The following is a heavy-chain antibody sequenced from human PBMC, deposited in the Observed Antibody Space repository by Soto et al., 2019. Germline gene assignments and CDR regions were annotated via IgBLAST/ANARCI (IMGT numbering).Heavy chain of an antibody. CDR3: ARSVFP. CDR1: GGSMSSSSYY. Sequence: PSETLSLTCTVSGGSMSSSSYYWGWIRQPPGKGLEWIGCIYYIGSTYYNPSLKSRVTISLDTSKNQFSLKLSSVTAADTAVYYCARSVFPWGQGTLVTVSS. CDR2: IYYIGST. J-gene: IGHJ5*02. V-gene: IGHV4-39*07.